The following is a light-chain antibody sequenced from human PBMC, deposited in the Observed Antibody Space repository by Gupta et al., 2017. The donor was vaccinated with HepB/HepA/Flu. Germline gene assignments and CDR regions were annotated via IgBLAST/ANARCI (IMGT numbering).Light chain of an antibody. V-gene: IGKV1-33*01. CDR1: QGISNY. CDR3: QHQDNPSLT. CDR2: DAS. Sequence: IQITQSPSSLSASVGDRVTITCQASQGISNYLDWYQQKPGKAPKLLIYDASNVETGVPSRFSGSGSGTDFTFTISSRQPEDFATYYCQHQDNPSLTFGRGTKVDIK. J-gene: IGKJ4*01.